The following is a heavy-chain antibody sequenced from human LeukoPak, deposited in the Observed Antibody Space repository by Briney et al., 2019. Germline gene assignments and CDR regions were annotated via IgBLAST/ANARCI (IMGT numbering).Heavy chain of an antibody. CDR3: ARFGGSRGLDY. D-gene: IGHD1-26*01. CDR1: GYSFTSYD. CDR2: MNPNSGNT. Sequence: ASVKVSCKASGYSFTSYDINWVRQATGQGLEWMGWMNPNSGNTGYAQKFPGRVTMTRNTSISTAYIELSSLRSEDTAVYYCARFGGSRGLDYWGQGTLVTVSS. V-gene: IGHV1-8*01. J-gene: IGHJ4*02.